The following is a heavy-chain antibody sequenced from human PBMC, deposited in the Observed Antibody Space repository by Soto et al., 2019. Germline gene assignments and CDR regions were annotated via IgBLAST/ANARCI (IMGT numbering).Heavy chain of an antibody. V-gene: IGHV1-69*13. J-gene: IGHJ6*02. D-gene: IGHD1-7*01. CDR1: GGTFSSYA. Sequence: SVKVSCKASGGTFSSYAISWVRQAPGQGLEWMGGIIPIFGTANYAQKFQGRVTITADESTSTAYMELSSLRSEDTAVYYCASILELRLWDYYYYYCMDVWGHGTTVTVSS. CDR2: IIPIFGTA. CDR3: ASILELRLWDYYYYYCMDV.